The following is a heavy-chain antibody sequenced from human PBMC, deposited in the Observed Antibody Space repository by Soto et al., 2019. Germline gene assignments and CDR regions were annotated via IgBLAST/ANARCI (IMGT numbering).Heavy chain of an antibody. J-gene: IGHJ5*02. CDR3: ARDRGGVASNWFDP. Sequence: SETQSLTCTVSGGSLSSYYLSWIRQHPGKGLEWIGYIHYSGSTKYNPSLKSRVTISVDTSKNQFSLKLSSVTAADTAVYYCARDRGGVASNWFDPWGQGTLVTVSS. V-gene: IGHV4-59*01. CDR1: GGSLSSYY. CDR2: IHYSGST. D-gene: IGHD3-10*01.